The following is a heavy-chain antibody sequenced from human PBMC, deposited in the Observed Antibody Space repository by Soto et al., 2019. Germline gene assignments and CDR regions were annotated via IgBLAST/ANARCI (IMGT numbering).Heavy chain of an antibody. D-gene: IGHD4-4*01. V-gene: IGHV4-59*01. J-gene: IGHJ5*02. CDR1: GGSISSYY. CDR3: ARELSTVLRWFDP. CDR2: IYYSGST. Sequence: NPSETLSLTCTVSGGSISSYYWSWIRQPPGKGLEWIGYIYYSGSTNYNPSLKSRVTISVDTSRNQFSLKLSSVTAADTAVYYCARELSTVLRWFDPWGQGTLVTVSS.